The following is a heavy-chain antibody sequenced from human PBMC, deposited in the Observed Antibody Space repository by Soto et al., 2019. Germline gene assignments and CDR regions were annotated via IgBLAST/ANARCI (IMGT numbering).Heavy chain of an antibody. CDR1: GNSINNSNYY. V-gene: IGHV4-39*01. D-gene: IGHD3-16*02. Sequence: LCLPCTFSGNSINNSNYYWGWFLQPTKKVLGWSASVYYIGSTYYNPSLKSRVTISVDTSNNQFSLNLNSVTASDTAVYYCAGRNSLASVSLNFRELSNYKWIDTWGPGTLVTVSS. CDR3: AGRNSLASVSLNFRELSNYKWIDT. J-gene: IGHJ5*02. CDR2: VYYIGST.